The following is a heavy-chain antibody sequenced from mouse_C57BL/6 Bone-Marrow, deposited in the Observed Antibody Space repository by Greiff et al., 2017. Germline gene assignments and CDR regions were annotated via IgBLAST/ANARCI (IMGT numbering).Heavy chain of an antibody. CDR1: GYTFTSYG. V-gene: IGHV1-81*01. Sequence: QVQLQQSGAELARPGASVKLSCKASGYTFTSYGISWVKQRTGQGLEWIGEIYPRSGNTYYNEKFKGKATLTADKSSSTAYMELRSLTSEDSAVYFCARRRIFTTVVERDFDVWGTGTTVTVSS. CDR3: ARRRIFTTVVERDFDV. CDR2: IYPRSGNT. D-gene: IGHD1-1*01. J-gene: IGHJ1*03.